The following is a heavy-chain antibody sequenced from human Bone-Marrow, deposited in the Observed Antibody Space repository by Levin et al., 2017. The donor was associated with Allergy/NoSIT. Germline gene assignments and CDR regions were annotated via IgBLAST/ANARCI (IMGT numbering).Heavy chain of an antibody. CDR3: AKDQDYHDAFDI. J-gene: IGHJ3*02. V-gene: IGHV3-23*01. D-gene: IGHD4/OR15-4a*01. Sequence: LSLTCAASGFTFSSYAMSWVRQAPGKGLEWVSAISGSGGSTYYADSVKGRFTISRDNSKNTLYLQMNSLRAEDTAVYYCAKDQDYHDAFDIWGQGTMVTVSS. CDR2: ISGSGGST. CDR1: GFTFSSYA.